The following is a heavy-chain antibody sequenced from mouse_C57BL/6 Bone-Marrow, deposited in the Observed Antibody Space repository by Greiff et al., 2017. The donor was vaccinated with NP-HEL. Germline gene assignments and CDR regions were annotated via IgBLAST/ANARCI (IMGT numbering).Heavy chain of an antibody. D-gene: IGHD4-1*01. CDR3: TLELVWFAY. CDR1: GFNIKDDY. Sequence: EVQLVESGAELVRPGASVKLSCTASGFNIKDDYMHWVKQRPEQGLEWIGWIDPENGDTEYASKFQGKATITADTSSNTAYLQLSSLTSEDTAVYYCTLELVWFAYWGQGTLVTVSA. CDR2: IDPENGDT. J-gene: IGHJ3*01. V-gene: IGHV14-4*01.